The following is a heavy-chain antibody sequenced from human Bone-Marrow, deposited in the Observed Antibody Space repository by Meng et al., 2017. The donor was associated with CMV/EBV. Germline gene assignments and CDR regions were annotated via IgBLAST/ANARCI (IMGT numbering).Heavy chain of an antibody. Sequence: GESLKISCAASGFTFSSSSMNWVRQAPGKGLEWVSYISSDGSTIYYADSVKGRFTISRDNSKNTLYLQMNSLRAEDTAVYYCASSLLEGYYFDYWGQGTLVTVSS. CDR2: ISSDGSTI. CDR1: GFTFSSSS. J-gene: IGHJ4*02. V-gene: IGHV3-48*04. CDR3: ASSLLEGYYFDY.